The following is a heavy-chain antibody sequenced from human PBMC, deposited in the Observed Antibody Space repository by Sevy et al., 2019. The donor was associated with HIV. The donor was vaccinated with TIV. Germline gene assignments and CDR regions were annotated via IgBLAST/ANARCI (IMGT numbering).Heavy chain of an antibody. V-gene: IGHV3-7*01. CDR3: ARRYFDL. J-gene: IGHJ4*02. CDR2: INQDGSEM. CDR1: GFSFTDFW. Sequence: GGSLRLSCKASGFSFTDFWMQWLRQVPGKGPEWVAYINQDGSEMYYVDSVKGRFTISRDNAESALYLQMHGLRAEDAATYFCARRYFDLWGQRTVVTVSS.